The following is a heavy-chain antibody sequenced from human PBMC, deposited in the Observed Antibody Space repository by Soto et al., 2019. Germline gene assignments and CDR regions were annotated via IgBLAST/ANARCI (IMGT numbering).Heavy chain of an antibody. D-gene: IGHD3-3*01. Sequence: TLPLNCAVTGYSISSGYYWGWIRQPPGKGLEWIGSIYHSGSTYYNPSLKSRVTISVDTSKNQFSLKLSSVTAADTAVYYCARDNPITIFGVVHSWFDPWGQGTLVTVSS. CDR1: GYSISSGYY. CDR3: ARDNPITIFGVVHSWFDP. CDR2: IYHSGST. J-gene: IGHJ5*02. V-gene: IGHV4-38-2*02.